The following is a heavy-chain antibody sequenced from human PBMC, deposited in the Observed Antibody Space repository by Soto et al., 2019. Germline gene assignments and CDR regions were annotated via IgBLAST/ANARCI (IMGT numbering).Heavy chain of an antibody. V-gene: IGHV3-15*01. D-gene: IGHD6-13*01. CDR3: TTESYVSIAAAGTDLDY. Sequence: EVQLVESGGGLVKPGGSLRLSCAASGFTFSNAWMSWVRQAPGKGLEWVGRIKSKTDGGTTDYAAPVKGRFTISRDDSKNTLYLQMNSLKTEATAVYYCTTESYVSIAAAGTDLDYWGQGTLGTVSS. CDR1: GFTFSNAW. CDR2: IKSKTDGGTT. J-gene: IGHJ4*02.